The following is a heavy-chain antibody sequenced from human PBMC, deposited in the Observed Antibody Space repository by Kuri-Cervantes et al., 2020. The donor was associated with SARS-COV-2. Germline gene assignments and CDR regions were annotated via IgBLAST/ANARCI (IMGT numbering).Heavy chain of an antibody. CDR1: GYTLTELS. CDR3: ATSGSPVPDLNWFDP. J-gene: IGHJ5*02. CDR2: FDPEDGET. V-gene: IGHV1-24*01. Sequence: ASVKVSCKFSGYTLTELSMHWVRQAPGKGLEWMGGFDPEDGETIYAQKFQGRVTMTEDTSTDTAYMELSSLRSEDTAVYYCATSGSPVPDLNWFDPWGQGTLVTVSS. D-gene: IGHD2-2*01.